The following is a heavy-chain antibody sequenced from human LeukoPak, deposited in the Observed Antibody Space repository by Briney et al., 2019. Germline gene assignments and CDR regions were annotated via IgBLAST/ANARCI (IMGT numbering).Heavy chain of an antibody. V-gene: IGHV3-33*01. Sequence: GGSLRLSCAASGFTFSSYGMHWVRQAPGKGLEWVAVIWYDGSNKYYADSAKGRFTISRDNSKNTLYLQMNSLRAEDTAVYYCAREVSTVTYYYYYGMDVWGQGTTVTVSS. CDR1: GFTFSSYG. CDR3: AREVSTVTYYYYYGMDV. J-gene: IGHJ6*02. CDR2: IWYDGSNK. D-gene: IGHD4-17*01.